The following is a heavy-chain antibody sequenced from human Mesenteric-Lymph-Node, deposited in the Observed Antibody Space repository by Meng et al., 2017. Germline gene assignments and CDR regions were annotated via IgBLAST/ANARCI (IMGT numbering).Heavy chain of an antibody. V-gene: IGHV1-69*01. D-gene: IGHD2/OR15-2a*01. Sequence: QVQLVQSGAEGKRPGSSVTVSCKVSGGSIGSHAISWVRQAPGQGLEWVGGIINFSGTPNDAQKFQGRVTITADESTSTAYMELSSLRSEDTAVYYCARDRSAFSNYFDYWGQGTLVTVSS. CDR1: GGSIGSHA. J-gene: IGHJ4*02. CDR3: ARDRSAFSNYFDY. CDR2: IINFSGTP.